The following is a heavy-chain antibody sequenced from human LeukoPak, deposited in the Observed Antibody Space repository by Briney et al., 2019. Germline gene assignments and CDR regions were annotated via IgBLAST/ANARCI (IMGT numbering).Heavy chain of an antibody. CDR3: ARTSTYYDSSGPLKY. CDR1: GYTFTSYY. CDR2: INPSGGST. V-gene: IGHV1-46*01. Sequence: ASVKVSCKASGYTFTSYYMHWVRQAPGQGLEWMGIINPSGGSTSYAQKFQGRVTMTRDTSTSTVYMELSSLRSEDTAVYYCARTSTYYDSSGPLKYWGQGTLVTVSS. J-gene: IGHJ4*02. D-gene: IGHD3-22*01.